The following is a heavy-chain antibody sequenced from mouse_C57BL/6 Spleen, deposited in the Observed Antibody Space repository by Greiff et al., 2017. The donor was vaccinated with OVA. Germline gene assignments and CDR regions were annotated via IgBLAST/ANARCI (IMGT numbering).Heavy chain of an antibody. J-gene: IGHJ2*01. CDR1: GYAFSSYW. CDR3: ARRPYYSSSYHFDY. V-gene: IGHV1-80*01. CDR2: IYPGDGDT. Sequence: QVQLQQSGAELVKPGASVKISCKASGYAFSSYWMNWVKQRPGKGLEWIGQIYPGDGDTNYNGKFKGKATLTADKSSSTAYMQLSSRPSEDSAIYFCARRPYYSSSYHFDYWGQGTTLTVSS. D-gene: IGHD1-1*01.